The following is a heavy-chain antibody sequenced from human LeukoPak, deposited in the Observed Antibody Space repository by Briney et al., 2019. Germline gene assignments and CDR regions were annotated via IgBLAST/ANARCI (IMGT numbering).Heavy chain of an antibody. V-gene: IGHV1-24*01. Sequence: ASVKVSCKVSGYTLTELSMHWVRQAPGKGLEWMGGFDPEDGETIYAQKFQGRVTITEDTSTDTAYMELSSLRSEDTAVYYCARANCSSTSCYVSRSDSTTNDAFDIWGQGTMVTVSS. J-gene: IGHJ3*02. D-gene: IGHD2-2*01. CDR2: FDPEDGET. CDR1: GYTLTELS. CDR3: ARANCSSTSCYVSRSDSTTNDAFDI.